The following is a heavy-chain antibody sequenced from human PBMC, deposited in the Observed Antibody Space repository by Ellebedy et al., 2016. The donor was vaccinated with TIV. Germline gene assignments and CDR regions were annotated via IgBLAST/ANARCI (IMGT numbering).Heavy chain of an antibody. D-gene: IGHD3-22*01. J-gene: IGHJ4*02. CDR3: ARRNYYDSSGYQYYFDY. CDR2: IYHSGST. V-gene: IGHV4-39*01. CDR1: GGSINTSYYY. Sequence: MPSETLSLTCTVSGGSINTSYYYRGWVRQPPGKGLEWIGNIYHSGSTYYNPSLKSRVTISVDTSKNQFSLKMSSVTAADTAVYFCARRNYYDSSGYQYYFDYWGQGTLVTVSS.